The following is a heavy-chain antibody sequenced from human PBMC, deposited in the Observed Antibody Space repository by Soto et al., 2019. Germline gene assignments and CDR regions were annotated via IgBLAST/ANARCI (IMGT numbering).Heavy chain of an antibody. J-gene: IGHJ4*02. V-gene: IGHV4-39*01. CDR2: LYYSGST. Sequence: QLQLQESGPGLVKPSETLSLTCTVSGGSISTSSYFWGWIRQPPGKGLEWIGSLYYSGSTYYNPSLKSRVTLSVDTSKNQFSLKLSSGTAADTAVYYCARDYDSSGDYWGQGTLVTVSS. CDR3: ARDYDSSGDY. CDR1: GGSISTSSYF. D-gene: IGHD3-22*01.